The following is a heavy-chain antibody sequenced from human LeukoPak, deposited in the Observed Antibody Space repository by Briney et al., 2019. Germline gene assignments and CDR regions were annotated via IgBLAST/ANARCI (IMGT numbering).Heavy chain of an antibody. CDR2: INPNSGGT. CDR1: GYTFTGYY. V-gene: IGHV1-2*04. Sequence: GASVKVSCKASGYTFTGYYMHWARQAPGQGLEWMGWINPNSGGTNYAQKFQGWVTMTRDTSISTAYMELSRLRSDDTAVYYCARDQSGLVRGVMNYWGQGTLVTVSS. D-gene: IGHD3-10*01. CDR3: ARDQSGLVRGVMNY. J-gene: IGHJ4*02.